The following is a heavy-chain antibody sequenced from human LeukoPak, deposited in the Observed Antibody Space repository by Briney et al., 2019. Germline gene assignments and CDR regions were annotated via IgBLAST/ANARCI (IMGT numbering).Heavy chain of an antibody. J-gene: IGHJ4*02. CDR1: GFTFSSCA. D-gene: IGHD1-14*01. Sequence: GGSLTLSCPASGFTFSSCAMSWVRQAPGKGLEWVSVISGSGGSIYYGDSLKGRFSISRDNSKNMLYLQMNSLRVEDTAVYYCAELPEEHLNLDYWGQGTLVTVSS. V-gene: IGHV3-23*01. CDR3: AELPEEHLNLDY. CDR2: ISGSGGSI.